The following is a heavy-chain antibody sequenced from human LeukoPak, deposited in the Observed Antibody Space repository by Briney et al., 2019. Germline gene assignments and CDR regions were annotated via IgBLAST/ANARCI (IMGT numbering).Heavy chain of an antibody. CDR3: ARVRRRDGLVDY. CDR1: GGSVSSSTYY. D-gene: IGHD5-24*01. V-gene: IGHV4-39*07. Sequence: KPSETLSLTCTVSGGSVSSSTYYWGWIRQPPGKGLECIGTIYYSGSTYYNPSLKSRVTISVDTSKNQFSLKLSSVTAADTAVYYCARVRRRDGLVDYWGQGTLVTVSS. CDR2: IYYSGST. J-gene: IGHJ4*02.